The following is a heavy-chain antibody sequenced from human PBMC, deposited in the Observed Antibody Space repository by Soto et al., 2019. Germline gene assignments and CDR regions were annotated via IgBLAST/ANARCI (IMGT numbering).Heavy chain of an antibody. V-gene: IGHV1-58*01. Sequence: SVKVSCKASGFTFTSSAVQWVRQARGQRLEWIGWIVVGSGNTNYAQKFQERVTITRDMSTSTAYMELSSLRSEDTAVYYCAAVNRIVGATDNAFDIWGQGTMVTVSS. CDR2: IVVGSGNT. CDR1: GFTFTSSA. J-gene: IGHJ3*02. D-gene: IGHD1-26*01. CDR3: AAVNRIVGATDNAFDI.